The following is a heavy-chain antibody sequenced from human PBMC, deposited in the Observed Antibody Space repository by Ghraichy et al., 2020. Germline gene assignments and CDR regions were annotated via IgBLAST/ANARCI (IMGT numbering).Heavy chain of an antibody. J-gene: IGHJ5*02. D-gene: IGHD3-3*01. CDR2: VYYSDNT. V-gene: IGHV4-30-4*07. CDR1: GDSVYSGGHS. CDR3: ARGALGGYDSSTGYYRSWFDP. Sequence: SETLSLTCAVSGDSVYSGGHSWSWIRQPPGKGLEWIGYVYYSDNTFYNPSLKSRVNISTDRPKNHFSLRLSSVTAADTAVYYCARGALGGYDSSTGYYRSWFDPWGQGILVTGSS.